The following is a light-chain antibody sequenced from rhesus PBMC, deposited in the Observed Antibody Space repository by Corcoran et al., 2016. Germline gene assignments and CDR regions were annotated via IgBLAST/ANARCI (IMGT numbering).Light chain of an antibody. CDR3: HKYRRSPWT. CDR1: KSVSSY. CDR2: GAS. V-gene: IGKV3-53*01. Sequence: QVILTQAPATLYLSTGARATHSCRASKSVSSYLAWYQQKTGKAPRLLILGASSRAPGNPDRFSGSGSGTEFTLTVSSLVPDDFAVYYCHKYRRSPWTFGQGTKVEIK. J-gene: IGKJ1*01.